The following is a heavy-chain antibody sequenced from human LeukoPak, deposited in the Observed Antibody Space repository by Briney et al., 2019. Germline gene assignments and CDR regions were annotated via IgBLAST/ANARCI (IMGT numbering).Heavy chain of an antibody. Sequence: GGSLRLSCAASGFTFRNFAMSWVRQAPGKGLEWVSGLSHGGTRTFYAASVKGRFTISRDDSNSTLFLQMDNLRVEDTATYYCAKDIELFMTWGQGTLVIVSS. CDR3: AKDIELFMT. D-gene: IGHD3-16*01. CDR1: GFTFRNFA. V-gene: IGHV3-23*01. J-gene: IGHJ5*02. CDR2: LSHGGTRT.